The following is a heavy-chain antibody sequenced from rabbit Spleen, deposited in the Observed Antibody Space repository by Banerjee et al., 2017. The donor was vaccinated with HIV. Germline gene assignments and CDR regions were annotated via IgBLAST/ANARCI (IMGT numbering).Heavy chain of an antibody. CDR2: GYAVGIGST. CDR1: GFSFSTSYY. J-gene: IGHJ6*01. Sequence: QEQLVESAGGLVQPEGSLTLTCTASGFSFSTSYYICWVRQAPGKGLEWIGCGYAVGIGSTASATWAKGRFPISKPSPTPVTLQMPSLPVADPATYFCGRDPGSSFSRYGMAFWGRGTLVPV. D-gene: IGHD8-1*01. V-gene: IGHV1S45*01. CDR3: GRDPGSSFSRYGMAF.